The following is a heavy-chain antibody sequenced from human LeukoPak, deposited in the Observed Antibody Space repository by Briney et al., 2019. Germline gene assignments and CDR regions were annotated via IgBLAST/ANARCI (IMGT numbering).Heavy chain of an antibody. Sequence: GGSLRLSCAASGLTFRTHWMNWVRQAPGKGLEWVANIKQDGSEKYYVDSVKGRFTISRDSAKNSFYLQMNSLRVEDTAVYYCARDGYRDRYFDYWGQGTLVTVSS. V-gene: IGHV3-7*01. D-gene: IGHD5-24*01. CDR1: GLTFRTHW. J-gene: IGHJ4*02. CDR2: IKQDGSEK. CDR3: ARDGYRDRYFDY.